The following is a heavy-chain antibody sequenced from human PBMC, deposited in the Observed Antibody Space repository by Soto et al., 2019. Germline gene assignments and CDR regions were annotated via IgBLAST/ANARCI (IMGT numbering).Heavy chain of an antibody. J-gene: IGHJ6*04. V-gene: IGHV1-46*01. CDR3: ARTDSSYDMGV. CDR2: INPSGRST. Sequence: GASVKVCCKASGYTFSTYYMHWVRQAPGQGLEWMGVINPSGRSTTYAQKFQGRVTVTRDTSTSTVYMELSSLRSEDMAVYYCARTDSSYDMGVWGKGTTVTASS. D-gene: IGHD6-13*01. CDR1: GYTFSTYY.